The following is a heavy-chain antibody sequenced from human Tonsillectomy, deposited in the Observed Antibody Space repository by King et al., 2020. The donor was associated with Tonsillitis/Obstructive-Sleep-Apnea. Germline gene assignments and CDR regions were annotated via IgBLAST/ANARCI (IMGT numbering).Heavy chain of an antibody. V-gene: IGHV4-59*01. Sequence: VQLQESGPGLVKLSETLSLTCTVSGGSINSYYWSWIRQPPGKGLEWSGYIFFRGSTNYNPSLNSRVTISVDPSKNQFSLKLGSVTAADTAVYYCASVAGGPDAFDIWGQGTMVTVSS. D-gene: IGHD3-16*01. J-gene: IGHJ3*02. CDR2: IFFRGST. CDR1: GGSINSYY. CDR3: ASVAGGPDAFDI.